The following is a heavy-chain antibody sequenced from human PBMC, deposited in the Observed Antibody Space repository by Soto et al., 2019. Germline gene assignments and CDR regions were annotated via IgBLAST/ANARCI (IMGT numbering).Heavy chain of an antibody. CDR1: GGTFSSYA. V-gene: IGHV1-69*01. J-gene: IGHJ6*02. D-gene: IGHD6-13*01. CDR2: IIPIFGTA. CDR3: ARLCPGIAAAGPRPLDV. Sequence: VKVSCKASGGTFSSYAISWVRQAPGQGLEWMGGIIPIFGTANYAQKFQGRVTITADESTSTAYMELSSLRSEDTAVYYCARLCPGIAAAGPRPLDVWGQGTTVTVSS.